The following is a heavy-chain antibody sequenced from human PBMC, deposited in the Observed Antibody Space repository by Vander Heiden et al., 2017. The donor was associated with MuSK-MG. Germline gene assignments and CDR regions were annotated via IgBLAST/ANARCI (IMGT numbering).Heavy chain of an antibody. Sequence: VQLLESVVGLVQPGGSLRLSCPASGFTVNSYARSSVRQTPGEALESVPATSGCGGSTYYADSGKGRVTISRDNSKNTLYLQKNSLSAEDTAVYYCAKDQVLSWVSYGGYADYRCQGRLVAVSS. CDR1: GFTVNSYA. J-gene: IGHJ4*02. D-gene: IGHD5-12*01. CDR2: TSGCGGST. CDR3: AKDQVLSWVSYGGYADY. V-gene: IGHV3-23*01.